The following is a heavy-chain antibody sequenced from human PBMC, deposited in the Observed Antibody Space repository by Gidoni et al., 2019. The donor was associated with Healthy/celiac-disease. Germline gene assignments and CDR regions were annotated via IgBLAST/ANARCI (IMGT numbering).Heavy chain of an antibody. D-gene: IGHD4-17*01. CDR1: GFPFDDYT. Sequence: EVQLVESGGVVVQPGGSLRRSCAASGFPFDDYTMHWVRQAPGTGLEWVSLISWDGGSTYYADSVKGRFTIPRDNSKNSLYLQMNSLRTEDTALYYCAKDGDYGGNSASYFDYWGQGTLVTVSS. J-gene: IGHJ4*02. CDR2: ISWDGGST. V-gene: IGHV3-43*01. CDR3: AKDGDYGGNSASYFDY.